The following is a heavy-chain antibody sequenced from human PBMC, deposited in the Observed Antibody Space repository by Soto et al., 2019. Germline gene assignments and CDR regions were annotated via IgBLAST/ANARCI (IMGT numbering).Heavy chain of an antibody. CDR2: IKSKTDGGTT. CDR3: TTASDRIAVAGTIY. D-gene: IGHD6-19*01. V-gene: IGHV3-15*01. J-gene: IGHJ4*02. CDR1: GFTFSNAW. Sequence: GSLRLSCAASGFTFSNAWMSWVRQAPGKGLEWVGRIKSKTDGGTTDYAAPVKGRFTISRDDSKNTLYLQMNSLKTEDTAVYYCTTASDRIAVAGTIYWGQGTLVTVSS.